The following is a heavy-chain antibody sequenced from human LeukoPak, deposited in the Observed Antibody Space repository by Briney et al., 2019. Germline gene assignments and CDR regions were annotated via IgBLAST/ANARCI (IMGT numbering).Heavy chain of an antibody. CDR2: INHSGST. CDR1: GGSFSGYY. CDR3: ARVGYYDSSGYYDWFDP. V-gene: IGHV4-34*01. Sequence: PSETLSLTCAVYGGSFSGYYWSWLRQPPGKGLEWIGEINHSGSTNYNPSLKSRVTISVDTSKNQFSLKLSSVTAADTAVYYCARVGYYDSSGYYDWFDPWGQGTLVTVSS. J-gene: IGHJ5*02. D-gene: IGHD3-22*01.